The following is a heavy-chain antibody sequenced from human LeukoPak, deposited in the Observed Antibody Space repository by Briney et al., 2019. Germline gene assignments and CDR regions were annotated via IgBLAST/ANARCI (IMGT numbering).Heavy chain of an antibody. CDR2: IYYSGST. Sequence: SETLSLTCTVSGGSISSYYWSWIRQPPGKGLERIGYIYYSGSTNYNPSLKSRVTISVDTSKNQFSLKLSSVTAADTAVYYCAGFRNYDFWSGYDAFDIWGQGTMVTVSS. V-gene: IGHV4-59*01. J-gene: IGHJ3*02. CDR3: AGFRNYDFWSGYDAFDI. CDR1: GGSISSYY. D-gene: IGHD3-3*01.